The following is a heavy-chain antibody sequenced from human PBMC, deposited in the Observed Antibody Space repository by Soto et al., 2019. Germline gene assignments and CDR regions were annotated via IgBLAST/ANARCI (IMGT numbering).Heavy chain of an antibody. D-gene: IGHD3-10*01. CDR1: GFTFSNHG. V-gene: IGHV3-23*01. Sequence: EVQLLESGGGLAQPGGSLRLSCAASGFTFSNHGMTWVRQAPGKGLEWVSSVSADGYTTYYADSVRGRLTISRDNSGDTVYVRMNNLRAEDTALYYCAREASVPSFGKFWFFDLWGRGTQVTVSS. CDR3: AREASVPSFGKFWFFDL. CDR2: VSADGYTT. J-gene: IGHJ2*01.